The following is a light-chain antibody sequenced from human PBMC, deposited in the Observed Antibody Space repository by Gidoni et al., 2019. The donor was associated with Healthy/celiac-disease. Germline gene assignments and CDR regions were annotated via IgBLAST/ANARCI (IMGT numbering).Light chain of an antibody. V-gene: IGLV1-40*01. CDR1: SSNIGAGYD. Sequence: TISCTGSSSNIGAGYDVHWYQQLPETAPKLLIYGNSNRPSGVPDRFSGSKSGTSASLAITGLQAEDEADYYCQSYDSSLSGFYVFGTGTKVTVL. CDR3: QSYDSSLSGFYV. CDR2: GNS. J-gene: IGLJ1*01.